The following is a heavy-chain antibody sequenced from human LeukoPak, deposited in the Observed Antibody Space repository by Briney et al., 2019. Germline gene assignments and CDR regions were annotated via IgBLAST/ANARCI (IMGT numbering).Heavy chain of an antibody. V-gene: IGHV3-33*01. D-gene: IGHD6-13*01. CDR1: GFTFSSYG. Sequence: GGSLRLSCAASGFTFSSYGMHWVRQAPGKGLEWVAVIWYDGSNKYYADSVKGRFTISRDNSKNTLYLQMNSLRAEDTAVYYCARGGRSSWSFDYWGQGTLVTVSS. CDR2: IWYDGSNK. CDR3: ARGGRSSWSFDY. J-gene: IGHJ4*02.